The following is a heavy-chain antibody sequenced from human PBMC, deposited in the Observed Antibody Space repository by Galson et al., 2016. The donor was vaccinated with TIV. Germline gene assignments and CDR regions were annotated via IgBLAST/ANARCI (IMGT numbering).Heavy chain of an antibody. Sequence: PALVKPTQTLTLTCAFSGFPLSTSGGGVAWVRQPPGRALEWLALIYWDGDKRYSPSLKSRLTITKDTSKKQVVLTMANMDPLDTATYYCAVAIGGGYNFDSWGQGTLVTVSS. CDR2: IYWDGDK. CDR1: GFPLSTSGGG. V-gene: IGHV2-5*02. CDR3: AVAIGGGYNFDS. D-gene: IGHD1-26*01. J-gene: IGHJ4*02.